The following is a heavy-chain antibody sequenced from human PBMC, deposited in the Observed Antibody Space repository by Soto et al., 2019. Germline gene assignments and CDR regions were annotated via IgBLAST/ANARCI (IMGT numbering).Heavy chain of an antibody. CDR1: GSTFSSYW. D-gene: IGHD6-19*01. V-gene: IGHV3-7*03. Sequence: GGSLRLSCAASGSTFSSYWMSWVRQAPGKGLEWVANIKQDGSEKYYVDSVKGRFTISRDNAKNSLYLQMNSLRAEDTAVYYCARGDSSGWYDGAFDIWGQGTMVTVSS. J-gene: IGHJ3*02. CDR3: ARGDSSGWYDGAFDI. CDR2: IKQDGSEK.